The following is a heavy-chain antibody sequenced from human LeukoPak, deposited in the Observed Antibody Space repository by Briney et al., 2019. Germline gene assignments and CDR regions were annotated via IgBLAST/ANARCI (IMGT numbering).Heavy chain of an antibody. CDR2: ISYDGSSK. J-gene: IGHJ4*02. CDR1: GFTFSSYA. CDR3: ARDLAARGTLPDY. Sequence: SGGSPRLSCAASGFTFSSYAMHWVRQAPGKGLEWVAVISYDGSSKYYADSVKGRFTISRDNSKNTLYPQMNSLRAEDTAVYYCARDLAARGTLPDYWGQGTLATVSS. D-gene: IGHD1-1*01. V-gene: IGHV3-30-3*01.